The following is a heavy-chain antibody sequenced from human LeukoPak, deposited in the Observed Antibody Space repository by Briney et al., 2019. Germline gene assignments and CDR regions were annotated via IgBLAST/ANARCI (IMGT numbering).Heavy chain of an antibody. V-gene: IGHV1-8*01. D-gene: IGHD6-6*01. Sequence: GASVKVSCKASGYTFTSYDINWVRQATGQGLEWMGWMNPNSGNTGYAQKFQGRVTITRNTSISTAYMELSSLRSEDTAVYYCARGLIAARPKGNWFDPWGQGTLVTVSS. J-gene: IGHJ5*02. CDR1: GYTFTSYD. CDR2: MNPNSGNT. CDR3: ARGLIAARPKGNWFDP.